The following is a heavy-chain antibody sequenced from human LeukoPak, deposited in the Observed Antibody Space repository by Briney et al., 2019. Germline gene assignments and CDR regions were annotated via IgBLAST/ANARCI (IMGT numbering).Heavy chain of an antibody. Sequence: GGSLRLSCAASGFTFSSYAMSWVRQAPGRGLEWVAVISYDGSKEHYADSVKGRFTISRDDSKNTLYLQMNSLGGDDTAVYYCARGDVGYYDSSGYYCFDYWGQGTLVTVSS. V-gene: IGHV3-30*03. CDR3: ARGDVGYYDSSGYYCFDY. CDR1: GFTFSSYA. D-gene: IGHD3-22*01. J-gene: IGHJ4*02. CDR2: ISYDGSKE.